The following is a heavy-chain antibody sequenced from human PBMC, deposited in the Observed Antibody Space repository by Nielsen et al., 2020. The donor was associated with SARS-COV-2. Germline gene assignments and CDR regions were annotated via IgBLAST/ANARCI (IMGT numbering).Heavy chain of an antibody. CDR1: GYTCTSYG. D-gene: IGHD2-2*01. Sequence: ASVKVSCKASGYTCTSYGISWVRPAPGQGLEWTGWISAYNGNTNYAQKLQGRVTMTTDTSTSTAYMELRSLRSDDTAVYYCARDIGYCSSTSCESWDYYYYGMDVWGQGTTVTVSS. CDR2: ISAYNGNT. CDR3: ARDIGYCSSTSCESWDYYYYGMDV. V-gene: IGHV1-18*01. J-gene: IGHJ6*02.